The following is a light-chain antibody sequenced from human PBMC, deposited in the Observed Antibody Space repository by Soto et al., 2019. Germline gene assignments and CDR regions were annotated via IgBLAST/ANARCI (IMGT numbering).Light chain of an antibody. CDR2: DND. J-gene: IGLJ2*01. CDR1: TSNIGNNY. V-gene: IGLV1-51*01. CDR3: GAWDNSLSAIV. Sequence: QSVLTQPPSVSAAPRQKVTISCSGTTSNIGNNYVSWFQHLPGTAPRLLIFDNDKRPSGIPDRFSGSKSGTSATLGITGLQTGDEDDYYCGAWDNSLSAIVFGGGTKLTVL.